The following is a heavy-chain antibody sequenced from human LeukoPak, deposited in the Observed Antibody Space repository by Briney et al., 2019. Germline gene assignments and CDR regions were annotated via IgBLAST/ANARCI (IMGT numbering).Heavy chain of an antibody. D-gene: IGHD2/OR15-2a*01. J-gene: IGHJ2*01. CDR2: IYYSGST. V-gene: IGHV4-59*01. CDR1: GXSISGYY. Sequence: PSETLSLTCTVSGXSISGYYYNWIRQPPGKGLEWIGYIYYSGSTNYNPSLKSRVTISLDTSKNQFSLKLSSVTTADTAVYYCARAFRARYFDLWGRGTLVTVSS. CDR3: ARAFRARYFDL.